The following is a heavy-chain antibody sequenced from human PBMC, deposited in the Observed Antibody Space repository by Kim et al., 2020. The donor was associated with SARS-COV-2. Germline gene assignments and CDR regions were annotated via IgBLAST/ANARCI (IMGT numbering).Heavy chain of an antibody. CDR2: IIPILDIA. D-gene: IGHD3-10*01. J-gene: IGHJ4*02. V-gene: IGHV1-69*04. Sequence: SVKVSCKASGGTFRSYAISWVRQAPGQGLEWMGRIIPILDIADYAQKFQGRVTITADKSTRTAYMELSILSEDTAAVYYWAGVAAPGASEYFDYRRQGT. CDR3: AGVAAPGASEYFDY. CDR1: GGTFRSYA.